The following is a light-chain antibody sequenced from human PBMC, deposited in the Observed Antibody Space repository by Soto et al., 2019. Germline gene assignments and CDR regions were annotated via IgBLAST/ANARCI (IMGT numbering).Light chain of an antibody. J-gene: IGKJ2*01. CDR3: KQYSDAPHT. Sequence: DIQMTQSPSTLSGSVGDRVTITCRASQTISSWLAWYQQKPGKAPKLLIYKASTLKSGVPSRFSGSGSGTEFTLTISSLQPDDFGVYYCKQYSDAPHTVGLGTKVDIK. V-gene: IGKV1-5*03. CDR1: QTISSW. CDR2: KAS.